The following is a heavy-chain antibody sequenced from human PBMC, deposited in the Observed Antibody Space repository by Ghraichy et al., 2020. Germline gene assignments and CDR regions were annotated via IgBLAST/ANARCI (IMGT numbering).Heavy chain of an antibody. CDR1: GYTFTKYS. Sequence: ASVKVSCKTSGYTFTKYSISWVRQAPGQGLEWMGWLSVYDGKTNYAQKFQGRVTMTTDTSTSTGDMELRSLRSDDTAVYFCARVTPGTKKYSSTWHSRLYGHFDLWGRGTLVTVSS. D-gene: IGHD6-13*01. CDR2: LSVYDGKT. J-gene: IGHJ2*01. CDR3: ARVTPGTKKYSSTWHSRLYGHFDL. V-gene: IGHV1-18*01.